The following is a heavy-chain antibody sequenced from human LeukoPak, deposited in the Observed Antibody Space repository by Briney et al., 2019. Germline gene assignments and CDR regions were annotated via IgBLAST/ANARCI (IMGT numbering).Heavy chain of an antibody. CDR3: ARSRRDYSNYRRADYYYYYMDV. CDR2: IIPILGIA. J-gene: IGHJ6*03. D-gene: IGHD4-11*01. Sequence: SVKVSCKASGGTFSSYTISWVRQAPGQGLEWMGRIIPILGIANYAQKFQGRVTITADKSTSTAYMELSSLRSEDTAVYYCARSRRDYSNYRRADYYYYYMDVWGKGTTVTVSS. V-gene: IGHV1-69*02. CDR1: GGTFSSYT.